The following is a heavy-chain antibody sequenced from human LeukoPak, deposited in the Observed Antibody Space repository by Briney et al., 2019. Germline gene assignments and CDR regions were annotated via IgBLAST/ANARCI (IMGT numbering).Heavy chain of an antibody. D-gene: IGHD3-10*01. CDR3: ARDPGTMVRGGHYYYYGMDV. CDR1: GFTFSSYW. CDR2: IKQDGSEK. V-gene: IGHV3-7*01. Sequence: GGSLRLSCAASGFTFSSYWMSWVRQAPGKGLEWVANIKQDGSEKYYVDSVKGRFTISRDNAKNSLYPQMNSLRAEDTAVYYCARDPGTMVRGGHYYYYGMDVWGQGTTVTVSS. J-gene: IGHJ6*02.